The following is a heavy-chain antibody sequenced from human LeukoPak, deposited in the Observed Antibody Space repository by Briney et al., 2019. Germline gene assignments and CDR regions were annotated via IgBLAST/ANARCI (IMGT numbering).Heavy chain of an antibody. CDR2: INPSGGST. J-gene: IGHJ4*02. V-gene: IGHV1-46*01. Sequence: ASVKVSCKASGYTFTSYYMHWVRQPPAQGLERMGIINPSGGSTSYAQKFQGRVTMTSDTSTSTVYMELSSLRSEDTAVYYCARGDGYSSSWGLFDYWGQGTLVTVTS. CDR3: ARGDGYSSSWGLFDY. CDR1: GYTFTSYY. D-gene: IGHD6-13*01.